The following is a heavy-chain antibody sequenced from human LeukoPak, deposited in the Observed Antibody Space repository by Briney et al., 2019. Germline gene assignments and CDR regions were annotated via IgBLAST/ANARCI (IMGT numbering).Heavy chain of an antibody. D-gene: IGHD5-18*01. CDR2: MNPNSGNT. Sequence: ASVKVSCKASGYTFTSYDINWVRQATGQGLEWMGWMNPNSGNTGYAQKFQGRVTMTRNTSISTAYMELSSLRSEDTAVYYCARGYSYVYYYYMDVWGKGTTVTISS. CDR3: ARGYSYVYYYYMDV. CDR1: GYTFTSYD. J-gene: IGHJ6*03. V-gene: IGHV1-8*01.